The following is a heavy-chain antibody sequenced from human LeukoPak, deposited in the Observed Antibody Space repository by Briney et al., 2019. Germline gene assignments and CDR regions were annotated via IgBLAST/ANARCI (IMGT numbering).Heavy chain of an antibody. CDR3: DGYYGTGYYYYYMDV. CDR1: GFTFTSYA. D-gene: IGHD3-10*01. V-gene: IGHV3-23*01. CDR2: ISGSGGST. Sequence: GGSLRLSCAASGFTFTSYAMSWVREAPGKGLEWVSAISGSGGSTYYADSVKGRFTISRDNSKNTLYLQMNSLRAEDTAVYYCDGYYGTGYYYYYMDVWGKGTTVTVSS. J-gene: IGHJ6*03.